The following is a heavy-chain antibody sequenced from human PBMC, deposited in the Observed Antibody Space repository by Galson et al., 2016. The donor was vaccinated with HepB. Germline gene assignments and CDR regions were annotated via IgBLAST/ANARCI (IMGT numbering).Heavy chain of an antibody. J-gene: IGHJ6*02. V-gene: IGHV4-59*01. Sequence: ETLSLTCAVSGGSFSSYYWSWIRQPPGKGLEWIGYIYYSGRTNYNPSLKSRVTISVDTSKNQFSLKLSSVTAADTAVYYCARDDSGGWYGFHYGMDVWGQGTTV. D-gene: IGHD6-19*01. CDR1: GGSFSSYY. CDR2: IYYSGRT. CDR3: ARDDSGGWYGFHYGMDV.